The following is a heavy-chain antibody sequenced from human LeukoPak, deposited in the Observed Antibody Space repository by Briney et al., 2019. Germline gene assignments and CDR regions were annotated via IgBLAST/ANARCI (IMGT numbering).Heavy chain of an antibody. V-gene: IGHV1-69*04. D-gene: IGHD4-17*01. Sequence: GSSVKVSCKASGGTFSSYAISCVRRAPGQGLEWMGRIIPILGIANYAQKFQGRVTITADKSTSTAYMELSSLRSEDTAVYYCAKARGDYGDPTFGYWGQGTLVTVSS. CDR3: AKARGDYGDPTFGY. J-gene: IGHJ4*02. CDR2: IIPILGIA. CDR1: GGTFSSYA.